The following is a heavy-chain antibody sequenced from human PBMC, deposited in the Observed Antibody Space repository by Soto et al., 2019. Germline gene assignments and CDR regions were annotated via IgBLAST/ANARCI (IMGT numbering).Heavy chain of an antibody. D-gene: IGHD2-2*01. CDR2: IIPILGIA. CDR3: ARVCSSTSCYRNSFDY. Sequence: QVQLVQSGAKVKKPGSSVKVSCKASGGTFSSYTISWVRQAPGQGLEWMGRIIPILGIANYAQKFQGRVTITADKSTSTAYMELSSLRSEDTAVYYCARVCSSTSCYRNSFDYWGQGTLVTVSS. V-gene: IGHV1-69*02. CDR1: GGTFSSYT. J-gene: IGHJ4*02.